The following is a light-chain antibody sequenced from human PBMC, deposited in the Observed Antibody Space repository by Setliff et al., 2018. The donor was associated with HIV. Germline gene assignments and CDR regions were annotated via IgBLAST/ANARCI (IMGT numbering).Light chain of an antibody. CDR3: CSYAGSSTYV. J-gene: IGLJ1*01. CDR2: EVS. V-gene: IGLV2-23*02. Sequence: QSVLTQSASVSGSPGQSITISCTGTSSDVGSYNLVSWYQQHPGKAPKLMIYEVSKRPSGVSNRFSGPKSGNTASLTISGLQAEDEADYYCCSYAGSSTYVFGTGTKVTVL. CDR1: SSDVGSYNL.